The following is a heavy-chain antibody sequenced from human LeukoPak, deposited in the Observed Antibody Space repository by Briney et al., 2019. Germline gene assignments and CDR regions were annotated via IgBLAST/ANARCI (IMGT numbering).Heavy chain of an antibody. CDR2: INPNSGGT. CDR1: GYTFTGYY. CDR3: ARSFPTTVVKNSFDY. Sequence: GASVKVSCKASGYTFTGYYMHWVRQAPGQGLEWMGWINPNSGGTDYAQKFQGRVTMTRDTSISTAYMELSRLRSDDTAVYYCARSFPTTVVKNSFDYWGQGTLVTVSS. D-gene: IGHD4-23*01. V-gene: IGHV1-2*02. J-gene: IGHJ4*02.